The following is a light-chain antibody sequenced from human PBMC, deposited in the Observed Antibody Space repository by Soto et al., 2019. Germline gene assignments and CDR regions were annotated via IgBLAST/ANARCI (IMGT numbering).Light chain of an antibody. Sequence: IMLKQSPATLSLSPGERATLSCRASQSLSSYLAWYQHKPGQAPRLLIYDASKRATGLPARFSGSGSGTDFTLTISSLEPEDFAVYYCQQRNYWPITFGQGTRLEI. V-gene: IGKV3-11*01. CDR1: QSLSSY. CDR3: QQRNYWPIT. CDR2: DAS. J-gene: IGKJ5*01.